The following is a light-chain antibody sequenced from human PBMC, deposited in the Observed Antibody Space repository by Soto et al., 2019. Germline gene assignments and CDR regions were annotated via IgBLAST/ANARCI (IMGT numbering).Light chain of an antibody. CDR2: GAS. Sequence: DIQLTQSPSFLSASVGDRVTVTCRSSQDIGSYLAWYQQKPGKAPKILIYGASTLQSGVPPRFGGSGSGTAFTLTISSLQPEDVANYYCQQVHDYPFTFGGGTKVEIK. V-gene: IGKV1-9*01. J-gene: IGKJ4*01. CDR1: QDIGSY. CDR3: QQVHDYPFT.